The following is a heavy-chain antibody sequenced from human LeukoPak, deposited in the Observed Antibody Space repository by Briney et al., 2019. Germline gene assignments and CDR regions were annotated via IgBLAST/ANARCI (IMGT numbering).Heavy chain of an antibody. J-gene: IGHJ6*03. V-gene: IGHV3-20*04. D-gene: IGHD2/OR15-2a*01. CDR3: AGDFMMRISPYYYYYYMDV. Sequence: TGGSLRLSCAASGFTFDDYGMSWVRQAPGKGLEWVSGTNWNGGSTGYADSVKGRFTISRDNAKNSLYLQMNSLRAEDTALYYCAGDFMMRISPYYYYYYMDVWGKGTTVTVSS. CDR1: GFTFDDYG. CDR2: TNWNGGST.